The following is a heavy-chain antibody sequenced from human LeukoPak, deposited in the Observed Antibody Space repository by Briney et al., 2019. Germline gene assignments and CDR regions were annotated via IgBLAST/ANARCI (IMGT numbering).Heavy chain of an antibody. V-gene: IGHV4-34*01. CDR1: GGSFSGYY. Sequence: SSETLSLTCAVYGGSFSGYYWSWIRQPPGKGLEWIGEINHSGSTNYNPSLKSRVTISVDTSKNQFSLKLSSVTAADTAVYYCARHSIKYYYFWSGYVPIQPLFDYWGQGTLVTVSS. CDR3: ARHSIKYYYFWSGYVPIQPLFDY. D-gene: IGHD3-3*01. J-gene: IGHJ4*02. CDR2: INHSGST.